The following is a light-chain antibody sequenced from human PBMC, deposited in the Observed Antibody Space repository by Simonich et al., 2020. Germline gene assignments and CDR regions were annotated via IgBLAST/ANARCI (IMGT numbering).Light chain of an antibody. CDR1: QSVSSSY. J-gene: IGKJ2*01. V-gene: IGKV3-20*01. CDR2: GAS. Sequence: EIVLTQSPGTLSLSPGERPTLSCRASQSVSSSYLAWYQQKPGQAPRLLIYGASSRATGSPDRFSGSGSGTDFTLTISRLEPEDFAVYYCQQYGSSPPYTFGQGTKLEIK. CDR3: QQYGSSPPYT.